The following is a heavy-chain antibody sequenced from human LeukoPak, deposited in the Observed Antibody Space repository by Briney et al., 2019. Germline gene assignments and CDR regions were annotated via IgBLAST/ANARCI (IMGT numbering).Heavy chain of an antibody. J-gene: IGHJ4*02. CDR2: ISGSGGST. CDR3: AKDGPKSFDY. V-gene: IGHV3-23*01. Sequence: EWVSAISGSGGSTYYADSVKGRFTISRDNSKNTLYLQMNSLRAEDTAVYYCAKDGPKSFDYWGQGTLVTVSS.